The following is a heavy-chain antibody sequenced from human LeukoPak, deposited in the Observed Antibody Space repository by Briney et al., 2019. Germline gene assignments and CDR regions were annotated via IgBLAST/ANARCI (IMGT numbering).Heavy chain of an antibody. Sequence: SETLSLTCTVSGGSISSYYWSWLRQPPGEAREWVGYIYYSGRTNYNPSLKSRVPISVDTSKNQFSLMQSSVTAADTAVYYCARAPEDYYDSSGRKGAFDIWGQGTMVTVSS. CDR2: IYYSGRT. V-gene: IGHV4-59*01. CDR3: ARAPEDYYDSSGRKGAFDI. J-gene: IGHJ3*02. D-gene: IGHD3-22*01. CDR1: GGSISSYY.